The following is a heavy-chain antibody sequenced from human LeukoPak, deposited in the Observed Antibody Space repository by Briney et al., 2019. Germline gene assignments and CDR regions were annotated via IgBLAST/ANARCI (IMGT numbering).Heavy chain of an antibody. CDR2: ISDYNGNT. V-gene: IGHV1-18*01. CDR3: ARIRAMVYFLDY. J-gene: IGHJ4*02. Sequence: ASVKVSCKASGYTFTSYGNSLVRQPQGQGLEWMGGISDYNGNTNYAQKLQSRVTMSTDTSTSTAYMELRSLRSDDTAVYYCARIRAMVYFLDYWGQGTLVTVSS. CDR1: GYTFTSYG. D-gene: IGHD5-18*01.